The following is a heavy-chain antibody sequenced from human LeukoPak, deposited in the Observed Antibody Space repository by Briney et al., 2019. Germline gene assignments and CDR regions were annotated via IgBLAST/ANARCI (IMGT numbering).Heavy chain of an antibody. D-gene: IGHD1-26*01. CDR1: GFTFSTHW. CDR2: IKQDGSEK. J-gene: IGHJ6*03. V-gene: IGHV3-7*01. CDR3: ARAGSYYMTYYYMDV. Sequence: QAGGSLRLSCAASGFTFSTHWMSWVRQAPGKGLEWVANIKQDGSEKNYVDSVKGRFTISRDNTKNSLYLQLNSLRAEDTAIYYCARAGSYYMTYYYMDVWGKGTTVTVSS.